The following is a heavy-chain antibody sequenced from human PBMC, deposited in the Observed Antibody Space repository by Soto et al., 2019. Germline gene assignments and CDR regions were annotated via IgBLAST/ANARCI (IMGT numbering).Heavy chain of an antibody. CDR3: ARDEPDTGEGFDI. Sequence: QVQLQESGPGLVKPSETLSLTCSVSGASMNIYFWSWIRQPAGKGLEWIGRVYTSGTTNYNPSLKSRVTMSVDTSKKQVSLKLISLTAADTGLYYCARDEPDTGEGFDIWGQGTMVTVSS. CDR1: GASMNIYF. D-gene: IGHD3-10*01. CDR2: VYTSGTT. J-gene: IGHJ3*02. V-gene: IGHV4-4*07.